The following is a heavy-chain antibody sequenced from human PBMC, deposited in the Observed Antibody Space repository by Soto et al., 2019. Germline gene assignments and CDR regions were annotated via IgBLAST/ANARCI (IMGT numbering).Heavy chain of an antibody. CDR3: ARGAVEDIVVVPAAMRYNWFDP. V-gene: IGHV1-18*01. CDR2: ISAYNGNT. J-gene: IGHJ5*02. Sequence: ASVNVSCKASGYTFTSYGISWVRQAPGQGLEWMGWISAYNGNTNYAQKLQGRVTMTTDTSTSTAYMELKSLRSDDTAVYYCARGAVEDIVVVPAAMRYNWFDPWGQGTLVTVSS. D-gene: IGHD2-2*01. CDR1: GYTFTSYG.